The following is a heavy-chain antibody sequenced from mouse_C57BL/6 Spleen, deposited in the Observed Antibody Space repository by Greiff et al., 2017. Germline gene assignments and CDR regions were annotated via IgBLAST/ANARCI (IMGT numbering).Heavy chain of an antibody. CDR2: IHPNSGST. CDR1: GYTFTSYW. CDR3: ARIYYGNDDWYFDG. V-gene: IGHV1-64*01. Sequence: QVQLQQPGAELVKPGASVKLSCKASGYTFTSYWMHWVKQRTGQGLEWIGMIHPNSGSTNYNEKFKSKATLTVDKSSSTAYMQLSSLTSEDSAVYYCARIYYGNDDWYFDGWGTGTTVTVAS. D-gene: IGHD2-2*01. J-gene: IGHJ1*03.